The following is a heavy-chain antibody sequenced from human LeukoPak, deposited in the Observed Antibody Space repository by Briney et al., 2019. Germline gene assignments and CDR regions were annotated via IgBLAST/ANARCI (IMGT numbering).Heavy chain of an antibody. CDR3: ARALVVTLFDY. CDR2: IYHSGST. D-gene: IGHD3-22*01. Sequence: SETLSLTCTVSGYSISSGYYWGWIRQPPGKGLEWIGSIYHSGSTYYNPSLKSRVTISVDTSKNQFSLKLSSVTAADTAVYYCARALVVTLFDYWGQGTLVTVSS. J-gene: IGHJ4*02. V-gene: IGHV4-38-2*02. CDR1: GYSISSGYY.